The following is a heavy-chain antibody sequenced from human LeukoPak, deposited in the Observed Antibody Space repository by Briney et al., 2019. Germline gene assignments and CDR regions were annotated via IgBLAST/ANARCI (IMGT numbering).Heavy chain of an antibody. Sequence: GGSLRLSCAASGFTFSSYGMHWVRQAPGKGLEWVSAFSGSGGSTYYANSVKGRFTISRDNSKNTLYLQMNSLRAEDTAVYYCARSGLSRFGFWGQGTLVTVSS. D-gene: IGHD2/OR15-2a*01. CDR1: GFTFSSYG. CDR2: FSGSGGST. CDR3: ARSGLSRFGF. V-gene: IGHV3-23*01. J-gene: IGHJ4*02.